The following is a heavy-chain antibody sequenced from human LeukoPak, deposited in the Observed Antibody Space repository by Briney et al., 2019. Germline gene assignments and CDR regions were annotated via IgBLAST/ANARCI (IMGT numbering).Heavy chain of an antibody. CDR3: ARGVKVAVASSYYYGLDV. D-gene: IGHD6-19*01. CDR2: VYYSGTT. J-gene: IGHJ6*02. CDR1: GGSVSSGSYY. V-gene: IGHV4-61*01. Sequence: SETLSLTCTVSGGSVSSGSYYWSWSRQPPGQGLEWIGYVYYSGTTNYNPSLKSRVTISVDTSKNQFSLMLSSVTAADTAVYYCARGVKVAVASSYYYGLDVWGQGTTVTVSS.